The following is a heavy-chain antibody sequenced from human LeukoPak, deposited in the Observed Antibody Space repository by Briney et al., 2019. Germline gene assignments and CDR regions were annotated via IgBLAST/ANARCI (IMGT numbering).Heavy chain of an antibody. J-gene: IGHJ4*02. CDR2: IYSGGTT. Sequence: GGSLRLSCAASGFTVSSNYMSWVRQAPGKGLEWVSVIYSGGTTYYADSVKGRFTISRDNSKNTLYLQMNSLRAEDTAVYYCARDSLYCSGGSCYSGILDYWGQGTLVTVSS. D-gene: IGHD2-15*01. CDR3: ARDSLYCSGGSCYSGILDY. CDR1: GFTVSSNY. V-gene: IGHV3-53*01.